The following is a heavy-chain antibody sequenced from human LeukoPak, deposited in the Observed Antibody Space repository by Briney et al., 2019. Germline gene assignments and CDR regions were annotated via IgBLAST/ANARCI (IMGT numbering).Heavy chain of an antibody. Sequence: PSETLSLTCTVSGGSISSHYWSWIRQPPGKGLEWIGYIYYSGSTNYNPSLKSRVTISVDTSKNQFSLKLSSVTAADTAVYYCAREDFWGYYYYYYMDVWGKGTTVTVSS. D-gene: IGHD3-3*01. V-gene: IGHV4-59*11. CDR3: AREDFWGYYYYYYMDV. CDR2: IYYSGST. J-gene: IGHJ6*03. CDR1: GGSISSHY.